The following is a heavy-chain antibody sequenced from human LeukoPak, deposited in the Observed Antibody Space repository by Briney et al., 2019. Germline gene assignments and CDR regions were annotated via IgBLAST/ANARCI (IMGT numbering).Heavy chain of an antibody. CDR1: GFTFSSYG. CDR2: ISGSGGST. Sequence: PGRSLRLSCAASGFTFSSYGMSWVRQAPGKGLEWVSAISGSGGSTYYADSVKGRFTISRDNSKNTLYLQMNSLRAEDTAVYYCAKGGTLLWFGEGFDPWGQGTLVTVSS. D-gene: IGHD3-10*01. V-gene: IGHV3-23*01. J-gene: IGHJ5*02. CDR3: AKGGTLLWFGEGFDP.